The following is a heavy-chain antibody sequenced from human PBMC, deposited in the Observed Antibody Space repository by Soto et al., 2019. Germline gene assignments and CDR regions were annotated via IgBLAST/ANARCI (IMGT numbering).Heavy chain of an antibody. D-gene: IGHD2-2*01. V-gene: IGHV1-69*13. CDR3: ARDLCSSTSCYDYYYYYGMDV. CDR1: GGTFSSYA. Sequence: SVKVSCKACGGTFSSYAISWVRQAPRQGLEWMGGIIPIFGTANYAQKFQGRVTITADESTSTAYMELSSLRSEDTAVYYCARDLCSSTSCYDYYYYYGMDVWGQGTTVTVSS. CDR2: IIPIFGTA. J-gene: IGHJ6*02.